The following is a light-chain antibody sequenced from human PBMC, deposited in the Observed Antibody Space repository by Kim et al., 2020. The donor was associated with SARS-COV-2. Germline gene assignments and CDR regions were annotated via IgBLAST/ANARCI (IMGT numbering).Light chain of an antibody. Sequence: SSELTQDPAVSVALGQTVRITCQGDSLRSYYATWYQQKSGQAPVLVFYGKDKRPSGIPDRFSGSSSGSTASLTITGVQAADEADYYCKSRDSRGNVVFGGGTQLTVL. J-gene: IGLJ2*01. CDR3: KSRDSRGNVV. CDR2: GKD. CDR1: SLRSYY. V-gene: IGLV3-19*01.